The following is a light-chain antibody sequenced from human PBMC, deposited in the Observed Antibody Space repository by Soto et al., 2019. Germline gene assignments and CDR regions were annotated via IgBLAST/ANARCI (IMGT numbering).Light chain of an antibody. J-gene: IGKJ1*01. V-gene: IGKV1-9*01. Sequence: IQLTQSPSSLSASVGDRVTITCRASQGISSNLAWYQQKPGRAPKLLIFGASTLQSGVPSRFGGSGSGTDFTLTISSLQPEDFATYFCQQLNSYPPWTFGQGTKVEIK. CDR1: QGISSN. CDR2: GAS. CDR3: QQLNSYPPWT.